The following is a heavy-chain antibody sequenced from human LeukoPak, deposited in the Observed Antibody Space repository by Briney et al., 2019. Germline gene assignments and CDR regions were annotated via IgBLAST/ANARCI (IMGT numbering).Heavy chain of an antibody. CDR1: GFTFSSYS. CDR3: ARGPVGLSALDS. Sequence: PGGSLRLSCAASGFTFSSYSMNWVRQAPGKGLEWVSSISSSSSYIYYADSVKGRFTISRDNAKNMLYLQMNSLRAEDTAVYYCARGPVGLSALDSWGQGTLVTVSS. D-gene: IGHD2-15*01. V-gene: IGHV3-21*01. J-gene: IGHJ4*02. CDR2: ISSSSSYI.